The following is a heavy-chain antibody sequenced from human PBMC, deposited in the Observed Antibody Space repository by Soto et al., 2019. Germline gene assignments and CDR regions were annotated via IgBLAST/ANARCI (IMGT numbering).Heavy chain of an antibody. D-gene: IGHD2-8*02. CDR2: ISYDGSNK. V-gene: IGHV3-30*18. CDR3: AKEPYWSVRGYYYSGMDV. CDR1: GFTFSSYG. Sequence: QVQLVESGEGVVQPGRSLRLSCAASGFTFSSYGMHWVGQAPGKGLEWVAVISYDGSNKYYADSVKGRFTISRDNSKNTLYLQMNSLRAEDTAVYYCAKEPYWSVRGYYYSGMDVWGQGTTVTVSS. J-gene: IGHJ6*02.